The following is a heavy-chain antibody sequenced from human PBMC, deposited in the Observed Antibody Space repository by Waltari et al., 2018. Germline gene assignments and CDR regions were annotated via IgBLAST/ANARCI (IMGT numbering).Heavy chain of an antibody. D-gene: IGHD1-26*01. Sequence: SRVTISIDTSKNQFSLKLSSVTAADTAVYYCATGTFLLYAFDIWGQGTMVTV. CDR3: ATGTFLLYAFDI. J-gene: IGHJ3*02. V-gene: IGHV4-34*01.